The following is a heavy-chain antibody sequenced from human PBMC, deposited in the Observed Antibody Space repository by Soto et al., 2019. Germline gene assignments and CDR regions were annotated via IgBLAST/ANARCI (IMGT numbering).Heavy chain of an antibody. CDR2: IYYSGST. CDR1: GVSISSYY. Sequence: SETLSLTCTVSGVSISSYYWSWIRQPPGKGLEWIGYIYYSGSTNYNPSLKSRVTISVDTSKNQFSLKLSSVTAADTAVYYCARVGGYSYINWFDPWGQGTLVTVSS. D-gene: IGHD5-18*01. CDR3: ARVGGYSYINWFDP. J-gene: IGHJ5*02. V-gene: IGHV4-59*01.